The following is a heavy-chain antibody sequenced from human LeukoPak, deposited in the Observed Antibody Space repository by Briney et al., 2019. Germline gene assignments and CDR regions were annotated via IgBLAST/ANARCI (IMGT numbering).Heavy chain of an antibody. Sequence: MSSETLSLTCTVSGGSISSSSYYWGWIRQPPGKGLEWIGSIYYSGSTYYNPSLKSRVTISVDTSKNQFSLKLSSVTAADTAVYYCARPGRFLLLVAGTSGVDAFDIWGQGTMVTVSS. CDR3: ARPGRFLLLVAGTSGVDAFDI. V-gene: IGHV4-39*01. CDR2: IYYSGST. CDR1: GGSISSSSYY. J-gene: IGHJ3*02. D-gene: IGHD3-3*01.